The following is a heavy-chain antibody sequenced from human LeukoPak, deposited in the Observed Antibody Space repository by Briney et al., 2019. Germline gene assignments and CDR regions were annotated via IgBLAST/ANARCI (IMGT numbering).Heavy chain of an antibody. J-gene: IGHJ4*02. Sequence: GGSLRLSCAASGFTFSSYAMSWVRQAPGKGLEWVSVIYSGGKTYYADSVKGRFTISRDNAKNSLYLQMNSLRAEDTAVYYCARDFAAAGFDYWGQGTLVTVSS. CDR3: ARDFAAAGFDY. D-gene: IGHD6-13*01. CDR2: IYSGGKT. CDR1: GFTFSSYA. V-gene: IGHV3-66*01.